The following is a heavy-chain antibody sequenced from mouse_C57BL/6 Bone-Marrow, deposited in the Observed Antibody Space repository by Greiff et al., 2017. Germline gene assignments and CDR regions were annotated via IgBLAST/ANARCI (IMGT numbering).Heavy chain of an antibody. CDR2: IYPGSGST. J-gene: IGHJ3*01. CDR1: GYTFTSYW. V-gene: IGHV1-55*01. Sequence: VQLQQPGAELVQPGASVKMSCTASGYTFTSYWITWVKQRPGQGLEWIGDIYPGSGSTNSNEKFKSKATLTVATSSSTAYMQLSSLTSEDSAVYYCARGGVFAYWGQGTLVTVSA. CDR3: ARGGVFAY.